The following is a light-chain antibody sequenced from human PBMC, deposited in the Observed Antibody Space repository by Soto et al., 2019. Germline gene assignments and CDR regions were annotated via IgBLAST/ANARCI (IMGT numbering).Light chain of an antibody. CDR2: GTS. CDR3: QQYADSKT. CDR1: QSVNRDY. J-gene: IGKJ1*01. V-gene: IGKV3-20*01. Sequence: EIVLTQSPGTLSLSLGERATLSCRTSQSVNRDYLAWYQQKPGQAPRLLIHGTSRRATGTPDRFSGSGSGTDFTLIINRLEPEDFAVYYCQQYADSKTFGQGTKVEI.